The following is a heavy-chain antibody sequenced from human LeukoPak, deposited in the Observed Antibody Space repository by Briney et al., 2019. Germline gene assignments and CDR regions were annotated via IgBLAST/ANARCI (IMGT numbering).Heavy chain of an antibody. D-gene: IGHD5-18*01. V-gene: IGHV4-34*01. CDR1: GGSISSYY. CDR2: INHSGST. CDR3: ARARIQLWPYYYGMDV. Sequence: PSETLSLTCTVSGGSISSYYWSWIRQPPGKGLEWIGEINHSGSTNYNPSLKSRVTISVDTSKNQFSLKLSSVTAADTAVYYCARARIQLWPYYYGMDVWGQGTTVAVSS. J-gene: IGHJ6*02.